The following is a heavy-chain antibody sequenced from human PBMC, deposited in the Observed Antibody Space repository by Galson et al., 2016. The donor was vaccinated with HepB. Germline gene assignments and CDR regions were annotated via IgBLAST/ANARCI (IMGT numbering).Heavy chain of an antibody. CDR3: AREIVVIPAAMSYGMDV. V-gene: IGHV1-69*13. J-gene: IGHJ6*02. Sequence: SVKVSCKASGGTFSNSGISWVRQAPGQGLEWMGGVIPIFGAPKYAQNFQGRVTISADESTSTAYMELNNLRSEDTAIYYCAREIVVIPAAMSYGMDVWGPGTTVT. D-gene: IGHD2-2*01. CDR1: GGTFSNSG. CDR2: VIPIFGAP.